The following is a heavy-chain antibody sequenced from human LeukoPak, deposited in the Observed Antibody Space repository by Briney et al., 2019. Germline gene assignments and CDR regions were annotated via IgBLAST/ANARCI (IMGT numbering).Heavy chain of an antibody. J-gene: IGHJ4*02. Sequence: ASVKVSCKASGYTFVDYYLYWVRQAPGQGLAWMGWLNPRSGATNYAQKFQARVTMTRDTSINTAYMELSRLRSDDTAVYYCARDHRRGSTGYDMPADWGQGTLVTVSS. V-gene: IGHV1-2*02. CDR1: GYTFVDYY. CDR2: LNPRSGAT. D-gene: IGHD5-12*01. CDR3: ARDHRRGSTGYDMPAD.